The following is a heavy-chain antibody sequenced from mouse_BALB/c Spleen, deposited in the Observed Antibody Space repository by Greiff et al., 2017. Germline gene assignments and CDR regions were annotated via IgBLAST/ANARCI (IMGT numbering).Heavy chain of an antibody. D-gene: IGHD2-4*01. J-gene: IGHJ4*01. CDR2: ISSGGGST. V-gene: IGHV5-12-1*01. CDR1: GFAFSSYD. Sequence: EVKLMESGGGLVKPGGSLKLSCAASGFAFSSYDMSWVRQTPEKRLEWVAYISSGGGSTYYPDTVKGRFTISRDNAKNTLYLQMSSLKSEDTAMYYCARHYYDYDYYAMDYWGQGTSVTVSS. CDR3: ARHYYDYDYYAMDY.